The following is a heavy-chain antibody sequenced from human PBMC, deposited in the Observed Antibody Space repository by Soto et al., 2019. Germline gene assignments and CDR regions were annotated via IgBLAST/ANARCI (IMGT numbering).Heavy chain of an antibody. J-gene: IGHJ1*01. Sequence: GGSLRLSCAASGFTFSSYAMHWVRQAPGKGLEWVAVISYDGSNKYYADSVKGRFTISRDNSKNTLYLQMNSLRAEDTAVYYCARPITMIVNPAEYFQHWGQGTLVTVSS. V-gene: IGHV3-30-3*01. CDR1: GFTFSSYA. D-gene: IGHD3-22*01. CDR3: ARPITMIVNPAEYFQH. CDR2: ISYDGSNK.